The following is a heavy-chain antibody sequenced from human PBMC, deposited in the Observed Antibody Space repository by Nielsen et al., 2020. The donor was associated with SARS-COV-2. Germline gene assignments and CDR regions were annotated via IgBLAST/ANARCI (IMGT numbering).Heavy chain of an antibody. D-gene: IGHD6-19*01. V-gene: IGHV3-66*01. CDR1: GFTVSSNY. J-gene: IGHJ4*02. CDR2: IYSGGST. CDR3: AREMSGVAGPDY. Sequence: GESLKISCAASGFTVSSNYMSWVRQAPGKGLEWVSVIYSGGSTYYADSVKGRFTISRDNSKNTLYLQMNSLRAEDTAVYYCAREMSGVAGPDYWGQGTLVTVSS.